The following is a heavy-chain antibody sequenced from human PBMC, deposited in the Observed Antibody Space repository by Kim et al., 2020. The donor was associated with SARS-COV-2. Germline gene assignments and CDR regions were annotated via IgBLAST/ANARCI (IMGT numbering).Heavy chain of an antibody. CDR2: IKQDGSEK. CDR3: ASSPGQYYYDSSGHPDAFDI. J-gene: IGHJ3*02. Sequence: GGSLRLSCAASGFTFSSYWMSWVRQAPGKGLEWVANIKQDGSEKYYVDSVKGRFTISRDNAKNSLYLQMNSLRAEDTAVYYCASSPGQYYYDSSGHPDAFDIWGQGTMVTVSS. D-gene: IGHD3-22*01. V-gene: IGHV3-7*01. CDR1: GFTFSSYW.